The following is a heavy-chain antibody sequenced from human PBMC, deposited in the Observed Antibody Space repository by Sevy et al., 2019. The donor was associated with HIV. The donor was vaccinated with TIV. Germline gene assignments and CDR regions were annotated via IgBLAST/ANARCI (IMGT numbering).Heavy chain of an antibody. J-gene: IGHJ6*03. CDR3: AGRSRYCSSTSCREGYYYYMDV. CDR1: GGSISSYY. V-gene: IGHV4-59*01. CDR2: IYYSGST. Sequence: SETLSLTCTVSGGSISSYYWSWIRQPPGKGLEWIGYIYYSGSTNYNPSLKSRVTISVDTSKNQFSLKLSSVTAADTAVNYCAGRSRYCSSTSCREGYYYYMDVWGKGTTVTVSS. D-gene: IGHD2-2*01.